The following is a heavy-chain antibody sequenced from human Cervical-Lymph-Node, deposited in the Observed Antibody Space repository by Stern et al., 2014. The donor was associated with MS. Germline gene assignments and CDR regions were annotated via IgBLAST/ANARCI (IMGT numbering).Heavy chain of an antibody. D-gene: IGHD4-17*01. CDR3: ARETGVDYGFVDAFDI. V-gene: IGHV3-30*03. J-gene: IGHJ3*02. CDR2: ISYDGSNK. Sequence: QVQLVESGGGVVQPGRSLRLSCAASGFTFSSYGMHWVRQAPGKGLEWVAVISYDGSNKYYADAVKGRFTISRDNSKNTLYLQMNSLRAEDTAVYYCARETGVDYGFVDAFDIWGQGTMVTVSS. CDR1: GFTFSSYG.